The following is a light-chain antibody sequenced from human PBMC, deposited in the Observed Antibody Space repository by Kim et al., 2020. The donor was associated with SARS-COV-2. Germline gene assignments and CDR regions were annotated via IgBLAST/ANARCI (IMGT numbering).Light chain of an antibody. V-gene: IGLV3-19*01. CDR3: KARDSSGTVRV. CDR2: SEN. CDR1: SLRSYY. Sequence: SSELTQDPDVSVALGQTVSITCQGDSLRSYYASWYQQKPGQAPVLVLYSENNRPSGIPDRFSGSSSGNTASLTITGAQADDEADYYCKARDSSGTVRVFAGGTKVTVL. J-gene: IGLJ3*02.